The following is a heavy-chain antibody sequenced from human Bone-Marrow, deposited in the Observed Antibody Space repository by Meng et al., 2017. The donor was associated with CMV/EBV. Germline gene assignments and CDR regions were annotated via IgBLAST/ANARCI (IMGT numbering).Heavy chain of an antibody. J-gene: IGHJ4*02. CDR2: IKQDGSEK. D-gene: IGHD2-21*01. CDR3: ARPNVMGTVVVIAYFDY. Sequence: GGSLRLSCAASGFTFSSYWMSWVRQAPGKGLEWVANIKQDGSEKYYVDSVKGRFTISRDNAKNPLYLQMNSLRAEDTAVYYCARPNVMGTVVVIAYFDYWGQGTLVTVSS. CDR1: GFTFSSYW. V-gene: IGHV3-7*01.